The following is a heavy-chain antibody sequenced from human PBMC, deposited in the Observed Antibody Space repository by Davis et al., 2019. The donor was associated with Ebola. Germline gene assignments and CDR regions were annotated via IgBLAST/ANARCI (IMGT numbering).Heavy chain of an antibody. D-gene: IGHD2-2*01. CDR1: GFTFSNAW. V-gene: IGHV3-23*01. CDR3: AKGDYCSSTSCSPAGAFDI. Sequence: GESLKISCAASGFTFSNAWMSWVRQAPGTGLEWVSAISGSGGSTYYADSVKGRFTISRDNSKNTLYLQMNSLRAEDTAVYYCAKGDYCSSTSCSPAGAFDIWGQGTMVTVSS. J-gene: IGHJ3*02. CDR2: ISGSGGST.